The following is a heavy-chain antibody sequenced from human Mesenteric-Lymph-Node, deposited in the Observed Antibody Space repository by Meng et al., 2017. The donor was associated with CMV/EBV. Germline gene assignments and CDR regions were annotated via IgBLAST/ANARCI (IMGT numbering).Heavy chain of an antibody. D-gene: IGHD6-19*01. CDR1: GYSFTGYY. Sequence: ASVKVSCKASGYSFTGYYMNWVRQAPGQGLEWMGWINPNSGKTNYAQKFQGRVTMTSDTSISTAYMELNRLRSDDSAVYYCARGRAVAGTRGLPYGMDVWGQGTTVTVSS. CDR2: INPNSGKT. CDR3: ARGRAVAGTRGLPYGMDV. J-gene: IGHJ6*02. V-gene: IGHV1-2*02.